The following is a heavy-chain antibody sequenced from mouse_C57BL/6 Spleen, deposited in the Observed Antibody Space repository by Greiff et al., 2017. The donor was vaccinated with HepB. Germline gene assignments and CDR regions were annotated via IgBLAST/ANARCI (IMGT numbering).Heavy chain of an antibody. Sequence: VQLQQSGPELVKPGASVKISCKASGYAFSSSWMNWVKQRPGKGLEWIGRIYPGDGDTNYNGKFKGKATLTADKSSSTAYMQLSSLTSEDSAVYFCALGITTVVAPYYFDYWGQGTTLTVSS. V-gene: IGHV1-82*01. D-gene: IGHD1-1*01. CDR2: IYPGDGDT. CDR1: GYAFSSSW. J-gene: IGHJ2*01. CDR3: ALGITTVVAPYYFDY.